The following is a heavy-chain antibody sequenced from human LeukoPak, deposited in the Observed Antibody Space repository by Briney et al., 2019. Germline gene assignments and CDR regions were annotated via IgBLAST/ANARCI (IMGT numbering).Heavy chain of an antibody. CDR1: GFTFSSYG. V-gene: IGHV3-30*18. CDR2: ISYDGSNK. Sequence: PGGSLRLSCAASGFTFSSYGMHWVRQAPGKGLEWVAVISYDGSNKYYADSVKGRFTISRDNSKNTLYLQMNSLRAEDTAEYYCAKVIGYWGQGTLVTVSS. CDR3: AKVIGY. J-gene: IGHJ4*02.